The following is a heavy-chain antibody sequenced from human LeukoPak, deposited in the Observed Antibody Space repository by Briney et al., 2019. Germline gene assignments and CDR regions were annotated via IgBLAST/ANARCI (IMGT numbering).Heavy chain of an antibody. D-gene: IGHD1/OR15-1a*01. CDR1: GFTLSNNA. V-gene: IGHV3-21*01. Sequence: GGSLRLSCAASGFTLSNNAMAWVRQAPGKGLEWVSSITSSSNYIYYADSVKGRFTISRDNAKNSLYLQMNSLRAEDTAVYYCARVTINNYYYYMDVWGKGTTVTVSS. CDR2: ITSSSNYI. J-gene: IGHJ6*03. CDR3: ARVTINNYYYYMDV.